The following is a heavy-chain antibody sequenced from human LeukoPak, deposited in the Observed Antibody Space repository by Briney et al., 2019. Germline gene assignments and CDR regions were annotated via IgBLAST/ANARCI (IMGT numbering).Heavy chain of an antibody. Sequence: ASVKVSCKASGGTFSSYAISWVRQAPGQGLEWMGGIIPIFGTANHAQKFQGRVTITTDESTSTAYMELSSLRSEDTAVYYCARGEMATGSFDYWGQGTLVTVSS. CDR2: IIPIFGTA. V-gene: IGHV1-69*05. J-gene: IGHJ4*02. CDR3: ARGEMATGSFDY. CDR1: GGTFSSYA. D-gene: IGHD5-24*01.